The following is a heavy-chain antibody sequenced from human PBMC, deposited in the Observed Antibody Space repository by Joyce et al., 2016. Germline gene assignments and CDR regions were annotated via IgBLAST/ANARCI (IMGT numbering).Heavy chain of an antibody. V-gene: IGHV3-23*01. Sequence: EVQLLESGGGLVQPGGSLRLSCAASGFTFINYGMSWVRQAPGKGLEWVSTITGSGSGTYYADSVKGRFTISRDNSKNTLYLQMSSLRGEDTAIYYCARGGMIRHRYFGYWGQGTLVTVSS. CDR3: ARGGMIRHRYFGY. CDR2: ITGSGSGT. D-gene: IGHD3-16*01. J-gene: IGHJ4*02. CDR1: GFTFINYG.